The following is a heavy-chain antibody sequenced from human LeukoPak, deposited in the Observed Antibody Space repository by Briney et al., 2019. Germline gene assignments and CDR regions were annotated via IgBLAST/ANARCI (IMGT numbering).Heavy chain of an antibody. Sequence: PGGSLRLSCAASGFTFSTYAMSWVRQAPGKGLEWVSAVSDGGGSTYYTDSVKGRFTISRDNSKNTLYLQMNSLRAEDTAAYYCAKEGGYCSSPSCPRRMDVWGKGATVTVSS. D-gene: IGHD2-2*01. CDR1: GFTFSTYA. CDR2: VSDGGGST. V-gene: IGHV3-23*01. CDR3: AKEGGYCSSPSCPRRMDV. J-gene: IGHJ6*04.